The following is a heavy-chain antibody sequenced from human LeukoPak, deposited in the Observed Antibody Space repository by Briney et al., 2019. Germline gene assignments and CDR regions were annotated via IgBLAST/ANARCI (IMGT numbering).Heavy chain of an antibody. CDR1: GFTFSNYW. V-gene: IGHV3-74*01. D-gene: IGHD1-26*01. CDR2: INSDARST. J-gene: IGHJ6*03. Sequence: GGSLRLSCAASGFTFSNYWMHWVRQAPGKGLVWVSRINSDARSTSYADSVKGRFTISRDNAKNTLYLQMNSLRAEDTAVYYCARDPYSGSYGNYYYYFMDVWGKGTTVTISS. CDR3: ARDPYSGSYGNYYYYFMDV.